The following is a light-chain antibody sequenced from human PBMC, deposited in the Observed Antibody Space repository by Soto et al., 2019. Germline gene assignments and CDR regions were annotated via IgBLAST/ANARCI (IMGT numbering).Light chain of an antibody. Sequence: IQLTQSPSSLSASVGDIVTITCRASQGINSFLAWYQQKPGKAPKLLIYAASTLQSGGPSRFSGSGSGTDFTLTISSLQPEDFSTYYCQQLERYPSTFGGGTNIEIK. CDR1: QGINSF. V-gene: IGKV1-9*01. J-gene: IGKJ4*01. CDR3: QQLERYPST. CDR2: AAS.